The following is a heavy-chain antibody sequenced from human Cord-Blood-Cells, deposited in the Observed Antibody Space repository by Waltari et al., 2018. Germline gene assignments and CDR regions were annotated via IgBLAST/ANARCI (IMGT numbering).Heavy chain of an antibody. CDR2: FDPEDGET. V-gene: IGHV1-24*01. J-gene: IGHJ5*02. D-gene: IGHD3-3*01. Sequence: QVQLVQSGAEVKKPGASVKVSCKVSGYTLTESSMPWVRPASGTGLEWMRGFDPEDGETIYAQKFQGRVTMTEDTSTDTAYMELSSLRSEDTAVYYCATLKYYDFWSGFQNWFDPWGQGTLVTVSS. CDR1: GYTLTESS. CDR3: ATLKYYDFWSGFQNWFDP.